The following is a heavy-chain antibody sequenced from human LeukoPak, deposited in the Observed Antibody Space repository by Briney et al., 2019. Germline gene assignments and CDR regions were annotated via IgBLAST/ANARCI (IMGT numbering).Heavy chain of an antibody. Sequence: PGGSLRLSCAASGFTFSSYATHWVRQAPGKGLEWVAVISYDGSNKYYADSVKGRFTISRDNSKNTLYLQMNSLRAEDTAVYYCARAHYSNYGVPDYWGQGTLVTVSS. D-gene: IGHD4-11*01. J-gene: IGHJ4*02. CDR1: GFTFSSYA. CDR2: ISYDGSNK. V-gene: IGHV3-30*04. CDR3: ARAHYSNYGVPDY.